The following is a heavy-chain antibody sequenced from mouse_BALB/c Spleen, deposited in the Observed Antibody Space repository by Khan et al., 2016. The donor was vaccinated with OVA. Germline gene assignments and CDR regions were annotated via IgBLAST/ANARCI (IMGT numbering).Heavy chain of an antibody. D-gene: IGHD1-1*01. J-gene: IGHJ4*01. Sequence: MQLEESGPSLVKPSQTLSLTCSVTGDSITSGFWNWIRKFPGNKFEYMGYVTYSGNTYYNPSLKSRISITRDTSTSQYYLQLNSVTTEDTATDFCARSYGSWAMDYWGQGTSVTVSS. CDR1: GDSITSGF. CDR2: VTYSGNT. V-gene: IGHV3-8*02. CDR3: ARSYGSWAMDY.